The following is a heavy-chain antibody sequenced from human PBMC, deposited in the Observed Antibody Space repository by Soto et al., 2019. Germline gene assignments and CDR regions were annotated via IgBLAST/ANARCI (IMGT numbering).Heavy chain of an antibody. CDR1: AGPLSRER. CDR3: ARERGVLLWFGANNCLDA. J-gene: IGHJ5*02. D-gene: IGHD3-10*01. V-gene: IGHV4-59*12. Sequence: LSATLSLLWTVSAGPLSRERWLVFRLLLEKAKEWIGYIYYSGSTNYTPSLKSRVTISVDTSKNQFSRKLSSVTAADTAVYYCARERGVLLWFGANNCLDAWGPGPLVTVCS. CDR2: IYYSGST.